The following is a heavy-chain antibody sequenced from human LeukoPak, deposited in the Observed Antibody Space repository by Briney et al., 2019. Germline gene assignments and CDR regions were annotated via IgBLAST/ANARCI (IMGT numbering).Heavy chain of an antibody. J-gene: IGHJ5*02. V-gene: IGHV4-59*01. CDR1: GGSINSYY. CDR3: AREGTSGTHLNWFDP. D-gene: IGHD1-1*01. Sequence: SETLSLTCTVSGGSINSYYWSWIRQPPGKGLEWIGHIYGSGSTNYNPSLKSRVTLSVDTSKNQFSLKLSSVTAADTAVYYCAREGTSGTHLNWFDPWGQGTLVTVSS. CDR2: IYGSGST.